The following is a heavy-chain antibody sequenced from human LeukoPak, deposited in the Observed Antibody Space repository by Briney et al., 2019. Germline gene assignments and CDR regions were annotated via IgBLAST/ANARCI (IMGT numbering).Heavy chain of an antibody. CDR3: ARDSGDIVVVTSGMSSANAFDI. V-gene: IGHV1-2*02. CDR1: GYTFTGYY. CDR2: INPNSGGT. D-gene: IGHD2-21*02. J-gene: IGHJ3*02. Sequence: ASVKVSCKASGYTFTGYYMHWVRQAPGQGLEWMGWINPNSGGTNYAQKFQGRVTMTTDTSTSTAYMELRSLRSDDTAVYYCARDSGDIVVVTSGMSSANAFDIWGQGTMVTVSS.